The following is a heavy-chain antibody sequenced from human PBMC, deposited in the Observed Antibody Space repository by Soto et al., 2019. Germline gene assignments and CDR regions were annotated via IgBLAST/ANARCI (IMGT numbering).Heavy chain of an antibody. CDR1: GFTFSSYG. V-gene: IGHV3-33*01. D-gene: IGHD5-12*01. Sequence: PGGSLRLSCAASGFTFSSYGMHWVRQAPGKGLEWVAVIWYDGSNKYYADSVKGRFTISRDNSKNTLYLQMNSLRAEDTAVYYCARDRDGYNSGFDYWGQGTLVTVS. CDR3: ARDRDGYNSGFDY. CDR2: IWYDGSNK. J-gene: IGHJ4*02.